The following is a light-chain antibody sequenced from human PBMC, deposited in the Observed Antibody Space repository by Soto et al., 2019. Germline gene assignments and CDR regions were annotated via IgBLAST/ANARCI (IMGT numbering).Light chain of an antibody. Sequence: IVMTQSPATLSVSPGERATLSCRASQSFSSNLAWYHQKPGQAPRLLIYGASTRATGIPARFSGSGSGTELTITISSLQSEDCEVYYCQQYNNWPRTFGQGTKVDI. CDR1: QSFSSN. J-gene: IGKJ1*01. V-gene: IGKV3-15*01. CDR3: QQYNNWPRT. CDR2: GAS.